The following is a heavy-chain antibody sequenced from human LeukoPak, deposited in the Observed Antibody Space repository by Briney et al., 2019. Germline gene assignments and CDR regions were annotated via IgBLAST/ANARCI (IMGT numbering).Heavy chain of an antibody. D-gene: IGHD6-19*01. J-gene: IGHJ4*02. V-gene: IGHV1-18*01. CDR1: GYTFTSYG. Sequence: GASVKVSCKASGYTFTSYGISWVRQAPGQGLEWMGWISAYNRNTNYAQKLQGRVTMTTDTSTSTAYMELRSLRSDDTAVYYCARGEYSGWIPSAGLDYWGQGTLVTVSS. CDR2: ISAYNRNT. CDR3: ARGEYSGWIPSAGLDY.